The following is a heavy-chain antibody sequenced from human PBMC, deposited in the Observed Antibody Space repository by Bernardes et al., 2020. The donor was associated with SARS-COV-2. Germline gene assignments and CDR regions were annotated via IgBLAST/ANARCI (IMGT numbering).Heavy chain of an antibody. Sequence: GGSLRLSCAASGFTVSSNYMSWVRQAPGKGLEWVSVIYSGGSTYYADSVKGRFTISRDNSKNTLYLQMNSLRAEDTAVYYCARGRMDCSSTSCYGQGWFDPWGQGTLVTVSS. J-gene: IGHJ5*02. CDR1: GFTVSSNY. V-gene: IGHV3-66*02. CDR2: IYSGGST. D-gene: IGHD2-2*01. CDR3: ARGRMDCSSTSCYGQGWFDP.